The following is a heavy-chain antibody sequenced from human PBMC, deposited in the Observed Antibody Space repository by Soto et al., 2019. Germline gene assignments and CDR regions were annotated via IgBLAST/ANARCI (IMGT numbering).Heavy chain of an antibody. J-gene: IGHJ4*02. Sequence: EVQLLESGGGLVQPGGSLRLSCAASGFTFSSYAMSWVRQAPGKGLEWVSAISGSGGSTYYADSVKGRFTISRGNSKNTLYLQMNSLRAEDTAVYYCARVGILARQAGQDNDYWGQGTLVTISS. CDR2: ISGSGGST. D-gene: IGHD6-6*01. V-gene: IGHV3-23*01. CDR3: ARVGILARQAGQDNDY. CDR1: GFTFSSYA.